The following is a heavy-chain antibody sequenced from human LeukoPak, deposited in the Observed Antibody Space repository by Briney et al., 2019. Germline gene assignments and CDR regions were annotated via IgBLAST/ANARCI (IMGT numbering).Heavy chain of an antibody. CDR2: IIPILGIA. CDR1: GGTFSSYA. Sequence: SVKVSCKASGGTFSSYAISWVRQAPGQGLEWMGRIIPILGIANYAQKFQGRVTITADKSTSTAYMELSSLRSEDTAVYYCARGARYSSSWYGSNYWGQGTLVTVSS. D-gene: IGHD6-13*01. J-gene: IGHJ4*02. V-gene: IGHV1-69*04. CDR3: ARGARYSSSWYGSNY.